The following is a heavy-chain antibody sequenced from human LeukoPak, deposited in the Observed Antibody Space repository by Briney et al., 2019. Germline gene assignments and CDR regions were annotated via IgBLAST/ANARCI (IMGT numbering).Heavy chain of an antibody. Sequence: GESLKISCEGSGYSFSTYWIAWVRQMPGKGLEWMGSIYPRDSEIRYSPSFQGQVTISADNSTSTAYLQWSSLEASDTAMYYCARPAYSSSVSSHFDPWGQGTLVTVSS. V-gene: IGHV5-51*01. CDR2: IYPRDSEI. D-gene: IGHD6-13*01. CDR3: ARPAYSSSVSSHFDP. J-gene: IGHJ5*02. CDR1: GYSFSTYW.